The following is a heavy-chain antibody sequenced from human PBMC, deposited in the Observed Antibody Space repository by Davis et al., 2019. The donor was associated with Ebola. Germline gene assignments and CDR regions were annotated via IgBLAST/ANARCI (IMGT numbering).Heavy chain of an antibody. CDR3: ARGRGIYGDYSDY. V-gene: IGHV1-8*01. D-gene: IGHD4-17*01. Sequence: ASVKVSCKSSGYTFASYNINWVRQATGQGLEWMGWMNPNSGYTGYAHKFQGRVTMTRNTSISTAYMEVSSLNSEDTAVYYCARGRGIYGDYSDYWGQGTLVTVSS. J-gene: IGHJ4*02. CDR1: GYTFASYN. CDR2: MNPNSGYT.